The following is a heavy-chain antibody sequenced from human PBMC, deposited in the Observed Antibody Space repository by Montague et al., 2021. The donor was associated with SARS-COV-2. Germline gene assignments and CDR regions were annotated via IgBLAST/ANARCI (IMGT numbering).Heavy chain of an antibody. D-gene: IGHD4-17*01. J-gene: IGHJ6*02. Sequence: SETLSLTCTVSGGSVSSSSYYWGWIRQPPGKGLEWIGSIYYTGSTYYNPSLKSRVTISVDTSKNQFSLELSSVTAADTAVYYCARALPVTTFFYSYYGMDVWGQGTTVTVSS. CDR3: ARALPVTTFFYSYYGMDV. V-gene: IGHV4-39*07. CDR2: IYYTGST. CDR1: GGSVSSSSYY.